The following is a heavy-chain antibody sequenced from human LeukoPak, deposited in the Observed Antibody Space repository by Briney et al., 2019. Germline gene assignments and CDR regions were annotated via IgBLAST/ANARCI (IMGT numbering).Heavy chain of an antibody. CDR2: INPNSGDT. V-gene: IGHV1-2*06. Sequence: ASVKVSCKASGHTFTGYHMHWVRQAPGQGLEWMGRINPNSGDTNYAQKFQGRVTMTRDTSISTAYMELSRLRSDDTAVYYCAIPGGEDYFDYWGQGTLVTVSS. CDR1: GHTFTGYH. D-gene: IGHD3-10*01. J-gene: IGHJ4*02. CDR3: AIPGGEDYFDY.